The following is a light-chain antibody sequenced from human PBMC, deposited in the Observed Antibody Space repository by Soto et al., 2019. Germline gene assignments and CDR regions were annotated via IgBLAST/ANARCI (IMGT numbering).Light chain of an antibody. CDR1: QGIASY. Sequence: IQLTQSPSSLSASVGDRVTIACRASQGIASYLAWYQQKPGKAPNLLISAASTLQSGVPSRFSGSGSGTDFTLTISSLQPEDFATYDCQQLNSYPLTFGGGTKVEIK. CDR2: AAS. J-gene: IGKJ4*01. CDR3: QQLNSYPLT. V-gene: IGKV1-9*01.